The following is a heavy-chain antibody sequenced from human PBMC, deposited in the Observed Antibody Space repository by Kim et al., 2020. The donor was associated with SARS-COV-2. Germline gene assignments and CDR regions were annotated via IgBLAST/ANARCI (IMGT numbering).Heavy chain of an antibody. D-gene: IGHD3-16*01. CDR3: ARDWGCCGDAFDI. Sequence: ASVKVSCKASGYTFTGYYMHWVRQAPGQGLEWMGWINPNSGGTNYAQKFQGRVTMTRDTSISTAYMELSRLRSDDTAVYYCARDWGCCGDAFDIWGQGTMVTVSS. V-gene: IGHV1-2*02. CDR2: INPNSGGT. J-gene: IGHJ3*02. CDR1: GYTFTGYY.